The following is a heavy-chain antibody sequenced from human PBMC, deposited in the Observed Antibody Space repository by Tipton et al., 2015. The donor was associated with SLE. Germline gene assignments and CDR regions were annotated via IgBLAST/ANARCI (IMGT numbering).Heavy chain of an antibody. J-gene: IGHJ6*02. D-gene: IGHD6-19*01. CDR2: ISSSSSTI. V-gene: IGHV3-48*01. CDR1: GFTFSTYG. Sequence: SLRLSCAASGFTFSTYGMHWVRQAPGKGLEWVSYISSSSSTIYYADSVKGRFTISRDNAKNSLYLQMNSLRAEDTAVYYCARDSSRGWYHYYGMDVWGQGTTVTVSS. CDR3: ARDSSRGWYHYYGMDV.